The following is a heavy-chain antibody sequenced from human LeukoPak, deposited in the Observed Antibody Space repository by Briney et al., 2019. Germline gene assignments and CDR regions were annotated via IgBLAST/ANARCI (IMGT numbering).Heavy chain of an antibody. CDR3: ARDSPLQSPGGVDYYYGMDV. CDR2: IYSGGST. Sequence: GGSLRLSCAASGFTVSSNYMSWVRQAPGKGLEWVSVIYSGGSTYYADSVKGRFTISRDNSKNTLYLQMNSLRAEDTAVYYCARDSPLQSPGGVDYYYGMDVWGQGTTATVSS. CDR1: GFTVSSNY. D-gene: IGHD4-11*01. J-gene: IGHJ6*02. V-gene: IGHV3-66*01.